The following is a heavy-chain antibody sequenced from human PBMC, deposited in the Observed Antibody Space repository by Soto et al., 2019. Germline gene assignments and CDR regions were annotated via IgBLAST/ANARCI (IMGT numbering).Heavy chain of an antibody. CDR3: ARHGITGSYYDAFDI. V-gene: IGHV1-46*01. CDR2: INPSGGST. CDR1: GYTFTSYY. D-gene: IGHD1-26*01. Sequence: ASVKVSCKASGYTFTSYYMHWVRQAPGQGLEWMGIINPSGGSTSYAQKFQGRVTMTRDTSTSTVYMELSSLSSVTAAETAVYYCARHGITGSYYDAFDIWGQGTMVTVSS. J-gene: IGHJ3*02.